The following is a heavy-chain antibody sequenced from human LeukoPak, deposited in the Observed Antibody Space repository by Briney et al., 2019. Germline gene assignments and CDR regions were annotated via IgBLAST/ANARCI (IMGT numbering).Heavy chain of an antibody. D-gene: IGHD1-26*01. CDR1: VGSIRSTNW. CDR3: SRESGAFCPFGY. V-gene: IGHV4-4*02. Sequence: SETLSLTCGVSVGSIRSTNWWSWVRQPPGKGLGGIGEFSVTGETKYNPSLNGRVTMSLDESRNQHSLDLTSVTAADTAIYYCSRESGAFCPFGYWGQGTLVIVPP. J-gene: IGHJ4*02. CDR2: FSVTGET.